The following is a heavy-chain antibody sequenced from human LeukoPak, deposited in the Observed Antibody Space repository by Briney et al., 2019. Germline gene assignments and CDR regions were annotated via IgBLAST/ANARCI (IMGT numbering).Heavy chain of an antibody. V-gene: IGHV3-64*01. J-gene: IGHJ4*02. CDR1: GFTFSSYA. Sequence: GGSLRLSCAASGFTFSSYAMHWVRQAPGKGVEYVSAINSNGGSTYYANSVKGRFTISRDNSKNTLYLQMGSLRAEDMAVYYCARERLSYYDSSGYYYVDYWGQGTLVTVSS. D-gene: IGHD3-22*01. CDR3: ARERLSYYDSSGYYYVDY. CDR2: INSNGGST.